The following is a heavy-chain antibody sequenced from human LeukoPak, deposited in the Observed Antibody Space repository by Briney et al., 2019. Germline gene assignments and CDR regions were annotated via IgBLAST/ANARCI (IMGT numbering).Heavy chain of an antibody. CDR3: VRGRLRGSYYGFDY. J-gene: IGHJ4*02. V-gene: IGHV4-34*01. Sequence: SETLSLTCAVYGGSFSGYYWSWIRQPPGKGLEWMGEINHSGSTNYNPSLKSRVSISVDTSKNQFSLKLSSVTAADTAVYYCVRGRLRGSYYGFDYWGQGTLVTVSS. D-gene: IGHD1-26*01. CDR2: INHSGST. CDR1: GGSFSGYY.